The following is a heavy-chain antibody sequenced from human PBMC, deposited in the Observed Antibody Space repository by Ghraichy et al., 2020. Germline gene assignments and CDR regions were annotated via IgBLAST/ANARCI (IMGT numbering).Heavy chain of an antibody. CDR3: SRGLDIVVVVAATGWFDP. D-gene: IGHD2-15*01. CDR2: INHSGST. Sequence: SETLSLTCAVYGGSFSGYYWSWIRQPPGKGLEWIGEINHSGSTNYNPSLKSRVTISVDTSTNQFSLKLSSVTAADTAVYYCSRGLDIVVVVAATGWFDPWGQGTLVTVSS. J-gene: IGHJ5*02. CDR1: GGSFSGYY. V-gene: IGHV4-34*01.